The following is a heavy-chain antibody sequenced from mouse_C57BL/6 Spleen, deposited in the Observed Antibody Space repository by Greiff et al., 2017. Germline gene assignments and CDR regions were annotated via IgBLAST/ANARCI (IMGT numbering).Heavy chain of an antibody. CDR1: GYTFTGYW. Sequence: QVQLQQPGAELVKPGASVQLSCKASGYTFTGYWMQWVKKRPGQGLEWIGELDPSDSYTNDNQKFKGKATLTVDTSSGTAYMQLSSLTSEDSAVYYCAGAFAYWGQVTLVTVSA. V-gene: IGHV1-50*01. CDR3: AGAFAY. J-gene: IGHJ3*01. CDR2: LDPSDSYT.